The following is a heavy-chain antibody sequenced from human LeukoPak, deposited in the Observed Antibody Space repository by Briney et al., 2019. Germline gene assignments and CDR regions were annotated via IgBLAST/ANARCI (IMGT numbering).Heavy chain of an antibody. CDR1: GFTFSSYE. CDR3: ARGYRAWVAATHTYYYYFYMDV. J-gene: IGHJ6*03. V-gene: IGHV3-48*03. D-gene: IGHD2-15*01. Sequence: GGSLRLSCAASGFTFSSYEMNWVRQAPGKGLEWVSYISSSGSTIYYADSVKGRFTTSRDNSKNTLYLQMNSLRAEDTAVYYCARGYRAWVAATHTYYYYFYMDVWGKGTTVTISS. CDR2: ISSSGSTI.